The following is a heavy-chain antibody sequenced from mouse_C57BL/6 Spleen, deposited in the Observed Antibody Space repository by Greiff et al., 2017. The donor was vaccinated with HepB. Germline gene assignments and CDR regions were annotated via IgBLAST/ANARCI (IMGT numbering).Heavy chain of an antibody. V-gene: IGHV5-17*01. CDR3: AIYYGNYFDV. J-gene: IGHJ1*03. Sequence: EVKLMESGGGLVKPGGSLKLSCAASGFTFSDYGMHWVRQAPEKGLEWVAYISSGSSTIYYADTVKGRFTISRDNAKNTLFLQMTSLRSEDTAMYYCAIYYGNYFDVWGTGTTVTVSS. CDR1: GFTFSDYG. D-gene: IGHD2-1*01. CDR2: ISSGSSTI.